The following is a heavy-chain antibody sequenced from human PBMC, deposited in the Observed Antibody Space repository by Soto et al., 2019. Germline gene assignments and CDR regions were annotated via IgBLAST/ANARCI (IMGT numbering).Heavy chain of an antibody. CDR2: ISAYNGNT. Sequence: ASVKVSCKASGYTFTSYGISWVRQAPGQGLEWMGWISAYNGNTNYAQKIQGRVTMTTDTSTSTAYMELRSLRSDVTAVYYCARLVAVGAPYYFDYWGQGTLVTVSS. D-gene: IGHD1-26*01. CDR3: ARLVAVGAPYYFDY. V-gene: IGHV1-18*01. CDR1: GYTFTSYG. J-gene: IGHJ4*02.